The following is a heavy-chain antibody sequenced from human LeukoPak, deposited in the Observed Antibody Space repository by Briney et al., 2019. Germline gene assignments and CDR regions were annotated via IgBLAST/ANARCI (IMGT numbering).Heavy chain of an antibody. D-gene: IGHD5-12*01. CDR1: GYTFTSYD. V-gene: IGHV1-8*01. Sequence: GASVKVSCKASGYTFTSYDINWVRQATGQGLEWMGRMNPNSGNTGYAQKFQGRVTMTRNTSISTAYMELSSLRSEDTAVYYCAGGARGYSGYGPDYWGQGTLVTVSS. J-gene: IGHJ4*02. CDR3: AGGARGYSGYGPDY. CDR2: MNPNSGNT.